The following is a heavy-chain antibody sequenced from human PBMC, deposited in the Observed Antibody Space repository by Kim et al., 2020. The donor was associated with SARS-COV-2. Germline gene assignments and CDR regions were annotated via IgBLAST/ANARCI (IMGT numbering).Heavy chain of an antibody. J-gene: IGHJ4*01. V-gene: IGHV3-66*01. Sequence: YANTGKGRFTIPRSKSKNTIFLQMSNLRAEDTAVYYCAREEYSGSDFDYWGHGTLVTVSS. D-gene: IGHD1-26*01. CDR3: AREEYSGSDFDY.